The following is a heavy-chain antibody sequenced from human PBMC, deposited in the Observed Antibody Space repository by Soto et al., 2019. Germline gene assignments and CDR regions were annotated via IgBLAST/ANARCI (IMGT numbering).Heavy chain of an antibody. CDR1: GDTFSSYS. CDR2: IIPTFGTA. V-gene: IGHV1-69*01. Sequence: QVQLVQSGAEVKKPGSSVKVSCKASGDTFSSYSINWVRQAPGQGLEWMAGIIPTFGTANYAQKFQGRVTLTADESTSPAQLELSSVRNEDTAVYYCASPFQSWPGGWYFDLWGRGTLVTVSS. CDR3: ASPFQSWPGGWYFDL. J-gene: IGHJ2*01. D-gene: IGHD3-16*01.